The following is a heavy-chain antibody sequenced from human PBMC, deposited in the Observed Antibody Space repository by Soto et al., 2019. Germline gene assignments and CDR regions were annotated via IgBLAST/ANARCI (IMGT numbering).Heavy chain of an antibody. CDR3: ARRPYDFWSGYYLYFDY. Sequence: PGGSLRLSCAASGFPFSSYAMSWVRQAPGKGLEWVSSISGGGNDAYYADSVKGRFTISRDNSKNTLYLQMHSLRADDTAVYYCARRPYDFWSGYYLYFDYWGQGTLVTVSS. J-gene: IGHJ4*02. D-gene: IGHD3-3*01. CDR2: ISGGGNDA. V-gene: IGHV3-23*01. CDR1: GFPFSSYA.